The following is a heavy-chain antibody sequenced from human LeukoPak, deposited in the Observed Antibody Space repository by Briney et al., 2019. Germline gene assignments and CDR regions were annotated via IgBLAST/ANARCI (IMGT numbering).Heavy chain of an antibody. V-gene: IGHV3-48*01. CDR3: ARDRCGGDCYLMDDAFDI. CDR2: ISSSSSTI. D-gene: IGHD2-21*01. J-gene: IGHJ3*02. Sequence: PGGSLRLSCAASGFTFSSYSMNWVRQAPGKGLEWVSYISSSSSTIYYADSVKGRFTISRDNAKNSLYLQMNSLRAEDTAVYYCARDRCGGDCYLMDDAFDIWGQGTMVTVSS. CDR1: GFTFSSYS.